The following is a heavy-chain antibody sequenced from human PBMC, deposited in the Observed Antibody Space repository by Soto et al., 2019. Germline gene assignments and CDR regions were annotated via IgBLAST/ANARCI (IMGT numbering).Heavy chain of an antibody. CDR3: AIVRTIVVATGRYNWFDS. V-gene: IGHV1-18*01. CDR1: AYTFNNYG. J-gene: IGHJ5*01. D-gene: IGHD1-26*01. CDR2: ITAYNGIT. Sequence: GASVKVSCKASAYTFNNYGISWVRQAPGQGLEWMGWITAYNGITSYAQKLQGRLTMTTDTSTTTTYMELRSLRSDDTAVYYCAIVRTIVVATGRYNWFDSWGQGTLVTVSS.